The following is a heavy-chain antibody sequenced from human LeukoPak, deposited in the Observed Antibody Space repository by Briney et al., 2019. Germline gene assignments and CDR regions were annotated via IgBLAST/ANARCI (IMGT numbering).Heavy chain of an antibody. D-gene: IGHD3-22*01. J-gene: IGHJ4*02. Sequence: AGGSLRLSCAASGFTFDDSVMSWVRQAPGKGLEWVSGINWNGGSTGYADSVKGRFTISRDNAKNSLYLQMNSPRAEDTALYYCARNTRSGYYQLPPDYWGQGTLVTVSS. V-gene: IGHV3-20*04. CDR2: INWNGGST. CDR3: ARNTRSGYYQLPPDY. CDR1: GFTFDDSV.